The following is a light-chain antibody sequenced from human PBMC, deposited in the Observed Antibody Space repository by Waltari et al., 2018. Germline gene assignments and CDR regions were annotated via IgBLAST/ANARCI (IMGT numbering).Light chain of an antibody. Sequence: YVLTQPPSVSVDPGKTARLTRGGDKLGSKSVNGYQQKPGPAPVLVMFYDSDRPSEIPERFSGSNSGNTATLTISWVEAGDEADYHCQVWDDVTDSGVFGGGTKLTVL. CDR3: QVWDDVTDSGV. CDR2: YDS. V-gene: IGLV3-21*04. J-gene: IGLJ3*02. CDR1: KLGSKS.